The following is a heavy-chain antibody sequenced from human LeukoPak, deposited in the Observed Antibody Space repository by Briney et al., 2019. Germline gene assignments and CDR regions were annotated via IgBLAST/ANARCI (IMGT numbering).Heavy chain of an antibody. J-gene: IGHJ3*02. V-gene: IGHV3-74*01. CDR1: GFTFSNSW. D-gene: IGHD3-22*01. CDR3: VRNYDSSAYPDAFDI. CDR2: INSVWSST. Sequence: GGSLRLSCAASGFTFSNSWMHWVRQAPAKGLVWISRINSVWSSTHYADSVKGRFTISRDNAKNTLYLQMNSLRADDTAVYYCVRNYDSSAYPDAFDIWGQGTMVTVSS.